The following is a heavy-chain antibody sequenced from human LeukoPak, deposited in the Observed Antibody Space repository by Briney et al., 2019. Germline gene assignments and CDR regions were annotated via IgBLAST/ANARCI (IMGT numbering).Heavy chain of an antibody. Sequence: ASVKVSCKASGYTFTSYGISWVRQAPGQGPEWMGWISAYNGNTNYAQKLQGRVTMTTDTSTSTAYMELRSLRSDDTAVYYCARDGEYYDFWSGYYTTKDEYNWFDPWGQGTLVTVSS. CDR3: ARDGEYYDFWSGYYTTKDEYNWFDP. D-gene: IGHD3-3*01. J-gene: IGHJ5*02. V-gene: IGHV1-18*01. CDR1: GYTFTSYG. CDR2: ISAYNGNT.